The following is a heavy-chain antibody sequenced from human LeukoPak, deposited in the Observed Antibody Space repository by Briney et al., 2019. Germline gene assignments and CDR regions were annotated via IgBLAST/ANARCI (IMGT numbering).Heavy chain of an antibody. CDR2: IYYSGST. V-gene: IGHV4-39*01. J-gene: IGHJ3*02. CDR3: ARALITMIVVVPRGGDAFDI. CDR1: GGSISSSSYY. Sequence: KPSETLSLTCTVSGGSISSSSYYWGWIRQPPGKGLEWIGSIYYSGSTYYNPSLKSRVTISVDTSKNQFSLKLTSVTAADTAVYYCARALITMIVVVPRGGDAFDIWGQGTTVTVSS. D-gene: IGHD3-22*01.